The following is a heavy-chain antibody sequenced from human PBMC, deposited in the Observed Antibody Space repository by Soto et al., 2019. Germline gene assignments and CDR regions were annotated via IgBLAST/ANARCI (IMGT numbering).Heavy chain of an antibody. Sequence: SAKVSCKTSGYTFTSYGISWVRQAPGQGLEWMGLISAYNVNTNYAQKVRGRVTMNTDTSTSTADRELRSLRSEDTAVYYCASYGSGSYSEPFYXWGQGTLFTVSX. V-gene: IGHV1-18*01. D-gene: IGHD3-10*01. CDR2: ISAYNVNT. CDR1: GYTFTSYG. CDR3: ASYGSGSYSEPFYX. J-gene: IGHJ4*02.